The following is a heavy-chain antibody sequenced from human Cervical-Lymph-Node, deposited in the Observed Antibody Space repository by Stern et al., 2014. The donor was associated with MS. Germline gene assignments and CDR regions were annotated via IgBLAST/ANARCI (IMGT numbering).Heavy chain of an antibody. D-gene: IGHD5-12*01. J-gene: IGHJ6*02. V-gene: IGHV3-48*01. CDR3: APGGIVATSGYYAMDV. CDR1: GFTFSSYS. CDR2: ISSSSGTK. Sequence: EVQLVESGGGLIQPGGSLRLSCAASGFTFSSYSMNWVRQAPGQGLEWVSYISSSSGTKYYAASVKGRFTISRDNAMNSLSLAMDSLRSEDTAVYCCAPGGIVATSGYYAMDVWGQGTTVTVSS.